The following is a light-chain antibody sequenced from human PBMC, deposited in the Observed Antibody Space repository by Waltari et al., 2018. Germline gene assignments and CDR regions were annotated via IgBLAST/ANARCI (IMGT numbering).Light chain of an antibody. Sequence: DIQMTQSPPTLSASVGESVTITCRASPSISSWLAWYQQKPVKAPKLLIYKASTLKSGVPSRFSGSGSGTEFTLTISSLQPDDFATYYCQQYNSYSGYTFGQGTKLEIK. J-gene: IGKJ2*01. V-gene: IGKV1-5*03. CDR3: QQYNSYSGYT. CDR1: PSISSW. CDR2: KAS.